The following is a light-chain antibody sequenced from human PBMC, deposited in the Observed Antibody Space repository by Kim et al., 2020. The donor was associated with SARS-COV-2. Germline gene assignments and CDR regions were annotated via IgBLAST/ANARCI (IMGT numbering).Light chain of an antibody. V-gene: IGKV3-11*01. Sequence: PGERATLSCRASQSVSTYLVWYQQKPGQAPRLLIYDASNRATGIPDRFSGSGSGTDFTLTISSLESEDFAVYYCQQRSNWPPALTFGGGTKVDIK. CDR3: QQRSNWPPALT. J-gene: IGKJ4*01. CDR1: QSVSTY. CDR2: DAS.